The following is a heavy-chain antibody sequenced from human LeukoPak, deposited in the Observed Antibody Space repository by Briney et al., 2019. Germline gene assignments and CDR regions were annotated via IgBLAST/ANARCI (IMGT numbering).Heavy chain of an antibody. CDR2: TYYTGTT. D-gene: IGHD6-6*01. J-gene: IGHJ3*02. CDR3: AGLRSRAFDI. Sequence: SETLSHTCTVSGGSTISHYWSWLRQPPGKGLEWIAYTYYTGTTNYNPSLKSRVTISIDTSKDQFSLRLSSVTAADTAVYYCAGLRSRAFDIWGPGTMVSVSS. CDR1: GGSTISHY. V-gene: IGHV4-59*08.